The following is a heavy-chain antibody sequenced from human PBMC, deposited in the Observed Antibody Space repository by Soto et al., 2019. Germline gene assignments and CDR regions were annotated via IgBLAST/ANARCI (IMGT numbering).Heavy chain of an antibody. J-gene: IGHJ4*02. CDR3: ARFRHDYGDYGCFDY. D-gene: IGHD4-17*01. CDR2: IIPIFGTA. CDR1: GGTFSSYA. V-gene: IGHV1-69*13. Sequence: SVKVSCKASGGTFSSYAISWVRQAPGQGLEWMGGIIPIFGTANYAQKFQGRVTITADESTSTAYMELSSLRSEDTAVYYCARFRHDYGDYGCFDYWGQGTLVTVSS.